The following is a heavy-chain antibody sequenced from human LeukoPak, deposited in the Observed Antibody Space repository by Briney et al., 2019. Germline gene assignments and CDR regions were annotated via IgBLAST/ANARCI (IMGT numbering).Heavy chain of an antibody. D-gene: IGHD5-18*01. V-gene: IGHV3-23*01. CDR1: GFTFSSYA. CDR3: AKSQTWIQLWTPDAFDI. Sequence: PGGSLRLSCAASGFTFSSYAMSWVPQAPGKGLEWVSAISGSGGSTYYADSVKGRFTISRDNSKNTLYLQMNSLRAEDTAVYYCAKSQTWIQLWTPDAFDIWGQGTMVTVSS. CDR2: ISGSGGST. J-gene: IGHJ3*02.